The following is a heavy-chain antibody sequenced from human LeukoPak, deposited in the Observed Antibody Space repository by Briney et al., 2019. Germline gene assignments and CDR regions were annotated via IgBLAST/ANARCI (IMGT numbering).Heavy chain of an antibody. CDR3: AKEGTNYVGFDP. D-gene: IGHD1-26*01. CDR2: IIGSGGST. J-gene: IGHJ5*02. Sequence: PGGSLRLSCAASGFTFSSFAMSWVRQAPGKGLEWVSAIIGSGGSTYYADSVKGRFTISRDNSKNTLYLQMNSLRAEDTAVYYCAKEGTNYVGFDPWGQGTLVTVSS. V-gene: IGHV3-23*01. CDR1: GFTFSSFA.